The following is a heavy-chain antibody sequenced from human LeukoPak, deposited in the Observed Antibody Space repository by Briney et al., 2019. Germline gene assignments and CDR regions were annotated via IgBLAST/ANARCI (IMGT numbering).Heavy chain of an antibody. D-gene: IGHD2/OR15-2a*01. Sequence: ASVKVSCKASGYTFTSYGISWERQAPGQGLEWMGWISAYNGNTNYAQKLQGRVTMTTDTSTSTAYMELRSLRSDDTAVYYCARDNSKVYYFDYWGQGTLVTVSS. CDR2: ISAYNGNT. CDR3: ARDNSKVYYFDY. J-gene: IGHJ4*02. V-gene: IGHV1-18*01. CDR1: GYTFTSYG.